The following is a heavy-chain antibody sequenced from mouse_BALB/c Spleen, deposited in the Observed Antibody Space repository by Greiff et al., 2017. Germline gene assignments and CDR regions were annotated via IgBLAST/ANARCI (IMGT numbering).Heavy chain of an antibody. J-gene: IGHJ3*01. V-gene: IGHV1S56*01. Sequence: QVQLKQSGPELVKPGASVRISCKASGYTFTSYYIHWVKQRPGQGLEWIGWIYPGNVNTKYNEKFKGKATLTADKSSSTAYMQLSSLTSEDSAVYFCARGGYRYGDWFAYWGQGTLVTVSA. CDR1: GYTFTSYY. CDR2: IYPGNVNT. D-gene: IGHD2-14*01. CDR3: ARGGYRYGDWFAY.